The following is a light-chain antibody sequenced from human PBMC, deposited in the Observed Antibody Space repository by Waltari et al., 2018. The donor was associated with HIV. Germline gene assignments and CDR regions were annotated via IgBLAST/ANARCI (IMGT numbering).Light chain of an antibody. V-gene: IGLV1-44*01. CDR1: SSNIGSNT. Sequence: QSVLTQPPSASGTPGQRVTISCSGSSSNIGSNTVNWYPQLPGTAPKLLIYSNNQRPSGVPDRLSGSKSGTSASLAISGLQSEDEANYYCAAWDDSLIGPVFGGGTKLTVL. CDR3: AAWDDSLIGPV. CDR2: SNN. J-gene: IGLJ3*02.